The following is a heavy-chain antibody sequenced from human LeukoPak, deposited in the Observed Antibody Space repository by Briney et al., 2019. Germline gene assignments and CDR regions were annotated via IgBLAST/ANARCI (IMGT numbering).Heavy chain of an antibody. CDR1: GYTFTSYD. J-gene: IGHJ5*02. D-gene: IGHD2-2*02. Sequence: ASVKVSCKASGYTFTSYDINWVRQATGQGLGWMGWMNPNSGNTGYAQKFQGRVTITRNTSISTAYMELSSLRSEDTAVYYCARDRVGYCSSTSCYTYNWFDPWGQGTLVTVSS. V-gene: IGHV1-8*03. CDR2: MNPNSGNT. CDR3: ARDRVGYCSSTSCYTYNWFDP.